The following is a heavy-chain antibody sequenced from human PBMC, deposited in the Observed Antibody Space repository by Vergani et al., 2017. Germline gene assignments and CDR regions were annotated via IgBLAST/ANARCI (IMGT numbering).Heavy chain of an antibody. CDR2: IYTSGST. Sequence: QVQLQESGPGLVKPSQTLSLTCTVSGGSISSGSYYWSWIRQPAGKGLEWIGRIYTSGSTNYNPSLKSRVTISVDTSKNQFSLKLSSVTAADTAVYYCARDSVGAAAGFCAFDIWGQGTMVTVSS. CDR3: ARDSVGAAAGFCAFDI. V-gene: IGHV4-61*02. J-gene: IGHJ3*02. D-gene: IGHD6-13*01. CDR1: GGSISSGSYY.